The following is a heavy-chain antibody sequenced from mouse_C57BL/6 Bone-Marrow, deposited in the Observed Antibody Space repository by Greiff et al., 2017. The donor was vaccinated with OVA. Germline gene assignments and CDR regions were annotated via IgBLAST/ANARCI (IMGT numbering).Heavy chain of an antibody. CDR2: INPNNGGT. CDR3: AQGTRITTGVDY. V-gene: IGHV1-18*01. D-gene: IGHD1-1*01. CDR1: GYTFTDYN. J-gene: IGHJ2*01. Sequence: EVQLQQSGPELVKPGASVKIPCKASGYTFTDYNLDWVQPSHGKSLEWIGDINPNNGGTIYNQKFKGKATMTVDKSSSTAYMELARLTSEDSAVYYWAQGTRITTGVDYWGQGTTLTVSS.